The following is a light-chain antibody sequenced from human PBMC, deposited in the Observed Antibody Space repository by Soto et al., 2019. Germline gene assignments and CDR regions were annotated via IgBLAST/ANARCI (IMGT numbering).Light chain of an antibody. CDR1: SSDVGGYNY. CDR2: EVS. J-gene: IGLJ3*02. V-gene: IGLV2-14*01. CDR3: SSYTTSGTPV. Sequence: QSALTQPASVSGSPGQTITISCTGTSSDVGGYNYLSWYQQHPGKAPKVMIYEVSNRPSGVSNRFSVSKSGNTASLTISGLQSEDEADYFCSSYTTSGTPVFGGGTKLTVL.